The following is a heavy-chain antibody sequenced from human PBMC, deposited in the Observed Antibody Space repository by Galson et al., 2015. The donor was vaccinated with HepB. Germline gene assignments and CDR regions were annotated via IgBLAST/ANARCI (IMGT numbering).Heavy chain of an antibody. J-gene: IGHJ4*02. V-gene: IGHV3-11*06. CDR2: ISSSSLYT. CDR1: GFTFSDYY. D-gene: IGHD4-23*01. CDR3: ARVADVDYGDHSFFDY. Sequence: LRLSCAASGFTFSDYYMAWIRQAPGKGQEWLSYISSSSLYTNYADSVKGRFTISRDNAKNSLNLQMNSLRVDDTAVYYCARVADVDYGDHSFFDYWGQGALVTVSS.